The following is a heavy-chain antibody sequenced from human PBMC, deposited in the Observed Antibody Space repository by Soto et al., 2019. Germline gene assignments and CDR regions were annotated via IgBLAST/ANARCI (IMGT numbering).Heavy chain of an antibody. Sequence: GGSLRLSCTASGFTVRKNYMTWVRQAPGKGLEWVSVIHSYGTIYYADSVKGRFTVSRDNSTNTLYLQMNSLRAEDTAVYYCARSLGELYDYWGQGTLVTVSS. D-gene: IGHD3-16*01. V-gene: IGHV3-66*01. CDR1: GFTVRKNY. CDR3: ARSLGELYDY. CDR2: IHSYGTI. J-gene: IGHJ4*02.